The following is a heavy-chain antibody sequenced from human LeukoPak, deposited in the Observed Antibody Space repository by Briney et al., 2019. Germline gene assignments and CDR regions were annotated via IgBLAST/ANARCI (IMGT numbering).Heavy chain of an antibody. D-gene: IGHD3-10*01. J-gene: IGHJ6*03. Sequence: ETLSLTCTVSGGSISSSSHYWGWIRQPPGKGLEWIGSIYYSGSAYYKPSLKSRVTISVDTSKNQFSLKLSSVTAADTAVYYCARANYYYGSGGYCYYCYMDVWGKGTTVTISS. CDR1: GGSISSSSHY. CDR2: IYYSGSA. CDR3: ARANYYYGSGGYCYYCYMDV. V-gene: IGHV4-39*07.